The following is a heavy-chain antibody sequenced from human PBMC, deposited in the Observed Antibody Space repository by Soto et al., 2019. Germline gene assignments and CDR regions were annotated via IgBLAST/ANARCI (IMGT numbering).Heavy chain of an antibody. Sequence: GECRKISCKCSGCSFISYWISWVGQMPGKGREWRGRIDPSDSYTNSSPSFQGHVTISPDKSISPAYLQCTSLKAADTAVYYCARHLDPQQLVRVYYYYVMDVLGQGTTVTAP. J-gene: IGHJ6*02. V-gene: IGHV5-10-1*01. D-gene: IGHD6-13*01. CDR3: ARHLDPQQLVRVYYYYVMDV. CDR1: GCSFISYW. CDR2: IDPSDSYT.